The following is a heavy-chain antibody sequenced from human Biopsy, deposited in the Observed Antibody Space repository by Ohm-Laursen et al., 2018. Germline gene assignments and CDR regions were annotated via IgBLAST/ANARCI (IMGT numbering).Heavy chain of an antibody. CDR2: LHDRGVT. V-gene: IGHV3-53*01. J-gene: IGHJ6*02. Sequence: SLRLSCAASGITVNDHYMGWVRQAPGKGLEWVSSLHDRGVTYYADSVKGRFTISGDNSKNTLYLQMNGLRAEDTAVYFCQGGHLPPGQFYGVDAWGQGTTVTVSS. CDR3: QGGHLPPGQFYGVDA. CDR1: GITVNDHY. D-gene: IGHD3-16*01.